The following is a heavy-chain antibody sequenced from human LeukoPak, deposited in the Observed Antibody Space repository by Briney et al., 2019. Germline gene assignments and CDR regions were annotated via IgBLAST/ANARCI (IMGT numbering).Heavy chain of an antibody. V-gene: IGHV1-8*01. CDR2: MNPNSGNT. J-gene: IGHJ6*02. CDR3: ARAYSSGWLSYYYYYGMDV. D-gene: IGHD6-19*01. CDR1: GYTFTSYD. Sequence: VASVKVSCKASGYTFTSYDINWVRQATGQGLEWMGWMNPNSGNTGYAQKFQGRVTMTRNTSISTAYMELSSLRSEDTAVYYCARAYSSGWLSYYYYYGMDVWGQGTTVTVSS.